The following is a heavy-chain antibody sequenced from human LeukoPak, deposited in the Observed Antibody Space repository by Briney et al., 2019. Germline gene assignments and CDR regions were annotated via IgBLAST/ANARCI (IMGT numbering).Heavy chain of an antibody. J-gene: IGHJ3*02. CDR2: VSTSGGA. V-gene: IGHV4-34*01. D-gene: IGHD4-23*01. CDR1: GVSFSGYH. CDR3: AGSYGGNAVGPFAI. Sequence: PSETLSLTCAVSGVSFSGYHFSWIRQTPGKGLEWIWEVSTSGGASYKPSLKSRVTIPVETSKNHFSLKLSSVTAADTAMYSCAGSYGGNAVGPFAIWGQGTMVTVYS.